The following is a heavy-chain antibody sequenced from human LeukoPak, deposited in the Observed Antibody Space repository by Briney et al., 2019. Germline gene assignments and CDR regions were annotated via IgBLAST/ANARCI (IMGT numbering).Heavy chain of an antibody. D-gene: IGHD5-12*01. CDR1: GFTFSTFG. Sequence: GGALRLSCATAGFTFSTFGIHWVRQTPGKGLEGAAAIQSDGSKQYYGDSVKGRFTISRDSSKNTVYMQMNSLRDEDTAVYYCARDVGTSSHSSQLDPWGQGTLVTVSS. CDR2: IQSDGSKQ. J-gene: IGHJ5*02. V-gene: IGHV3-33*01. CDR3: ARDVGTSSHSSQLDP.